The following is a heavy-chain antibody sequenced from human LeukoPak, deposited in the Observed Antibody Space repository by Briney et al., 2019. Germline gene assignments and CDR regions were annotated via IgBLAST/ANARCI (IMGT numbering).Heavy chain of an antibody. V-gene: IGHV1-8*03. CDR3: ARRHYDFWSGYDNWFDP. D-gene: IGHD3-3*01. Sequence: ASVKVSCKASGYTFTSYDINWVRQATGQGLEWMGWVNPNSGNTGYAQKFQGRVTITRNTSISTAYMELSSLRSEDTAVYYCARRHYDFWSGYDNWFDPWGQGTLVTVSS. J-gene: IGHJ5*02. CDR2: VNPNSGNT. CDR1: GYTFTSYD.